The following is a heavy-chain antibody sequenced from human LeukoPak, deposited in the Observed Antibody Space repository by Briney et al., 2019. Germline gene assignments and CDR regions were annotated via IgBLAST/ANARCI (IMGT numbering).Heavy chain of an antibody. V-gene: IGHV1-18*01. D-gene: IGHD2-2*01. CDR2: ISAYKGNT. CDR3: ARERSSTSHDHDAFDI. J-gene: IGHJ3*02. Sequence: ASVKVSCKASGYTLTSYGISWGRQAPGQGLEWMGWISAYKGNTNYAQTLQGRVTMNTDTSTSTAYMELSSLRSEDTAVYYCARERSSTSHDHDAFDIWGQGTMVTVSS. CDR1: GYTLTSYG.